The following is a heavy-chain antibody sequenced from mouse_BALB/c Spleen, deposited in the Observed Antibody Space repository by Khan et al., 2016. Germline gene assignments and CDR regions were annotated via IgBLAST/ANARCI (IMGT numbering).Heavy chain of an antibody. CDR3: ARSVNYFDY. V-gene: IGHV3-2*02. J-gene: IGHJ2*01. CDR1: GYSITSAYA. CDR2: ISSSGLT. Sequence: EVQLQESGPGLVKPSQSLSLTCTVTGYSITSAYAWNWFRQFPGNKLEWIGYISSSGLTSFNPSLKSRISITRDTSKNQFFLQLNSVTTEDTATYYCARSVNYFDYWGQGTTLTVSS.